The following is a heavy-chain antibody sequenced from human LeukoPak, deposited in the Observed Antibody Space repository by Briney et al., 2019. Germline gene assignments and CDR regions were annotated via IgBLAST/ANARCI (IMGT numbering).Heavy chain of an antibody. V-gene: IGHV4-30-4*08. CDR2: IYYSGST. J-gene: IGHJ4*02. D-gene: IGHD1-26*01. Sequence: SETLSLTCTVSGGSISSGDYHWSWIRQPPGKGLEWLGYIYYSGSTYYHPPLKRRVTMSVDTSKNEFSLQLSSVAAADTAVYYCAREGIVGAALDYWGQGTLVTVSS. CDR3: AREGIVGAALDY. CDR1: GGSISSGDYH.